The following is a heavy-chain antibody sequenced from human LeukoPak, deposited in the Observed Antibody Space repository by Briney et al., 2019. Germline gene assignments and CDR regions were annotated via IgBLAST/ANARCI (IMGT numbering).Heavy chain of an antibody. CDR2: IYYSGST. V-gene: IGHV4-39*01. CDR3: ATGTIFGVLLQ. J-gene: IGHJ4*02. D-gene: IGHD3-3*01. Sequence: SETLSLTCTVSGGSVSSSGSFWGWIRQPPGKGLEWISTIYYSGSTYFKPSLKRRVTISVDTSKNQFSLKVTSVTAADTAVYYCATGTIFGVLLQWGQGTVVTVSS. CDR1: GGSVSSSGSF.